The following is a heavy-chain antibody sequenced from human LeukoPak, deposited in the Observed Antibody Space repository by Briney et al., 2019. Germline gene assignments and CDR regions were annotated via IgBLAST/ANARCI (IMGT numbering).Heavy chain of an antibody. CDR3: ARGGAMYYFDY. CDR1: GFTFSSYA. CDR2: ISYDGSNK. D-gene: IGHD3-16*01. J-gene: IGHJ4*02. Sequence: GGSLRLSCAASGFTFSSYAMSWVRQAPGKGLEWAAVISYDGSNKNYADSVKGRFTISRDSSKNTLYLQMNSLRAEDTAVYYCARGGAMYYFDYWGQGTLVTVSS. V-gene: IGHV3-30-3*01.